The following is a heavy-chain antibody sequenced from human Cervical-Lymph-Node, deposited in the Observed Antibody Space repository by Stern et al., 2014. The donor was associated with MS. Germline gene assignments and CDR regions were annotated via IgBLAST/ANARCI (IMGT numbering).Heavy chain of an antibody. CDR3: ARLIAAAGPSMGYLDL. CDR1: GVSISSGSYY. V-gene: IGHV4-39*01. D-gene: IGHD6-25*01. J-gene: IGHJ4*02. Sequence: QVQLVESGPGLVKPSETLSLTCTVSGVSISSGSYYWGWIRQPPGRGLEWIGSFLYIGSPYYHPSLKRRLAISAHTSNNQFHLNLTSVTAADTALYYCARLIAAAGPSMGYLDLWGQGALVTVSS. CDR2: FLYIGSP.